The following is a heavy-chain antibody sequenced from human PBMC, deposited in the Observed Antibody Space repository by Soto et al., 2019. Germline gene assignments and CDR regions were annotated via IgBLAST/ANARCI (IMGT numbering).Heavy chain of an antibody. V-gene: IGHV1-2*02. CDR1: GYTFTGYY. CDR2: INPNSGGT. CDR3: ARLEGGSQQLVLIDY. D-gene: IGHD6-13*01. Sequence: GASVKVSCKASGYTFTGYYMHWVRQAPGQGLEWMGWINPNSGGTNYAQKFQGRVTMTRDTSISTAYMELSRLRSDDTAVYYCARLEGGSQQLVLIDYWGQGNLVTVSS. J-gene: IGHJ4*02.